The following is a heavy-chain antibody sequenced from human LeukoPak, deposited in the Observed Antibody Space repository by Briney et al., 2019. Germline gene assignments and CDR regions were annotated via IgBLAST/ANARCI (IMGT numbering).Heavy chain of an antibody. V-gene: IGHV4-59*12. J-gene: IGHJ4*02. CDR2: IYYSGST. D-gene: IGHD3-9*01. CDR3: ARPHSTFFDQDAAYYFDY. CDR1: GGSISSYY. Sequence: PSETLSLTCTVSGGSISSYYWTWIRQPPGKGLEWLGYIYYSGSTNYNPSLKSRVTISVDTSKNHFSLKLSSVTAADTAVYYCARPHSTFFDQDAAYYFDYWGQGTLVTVSS.